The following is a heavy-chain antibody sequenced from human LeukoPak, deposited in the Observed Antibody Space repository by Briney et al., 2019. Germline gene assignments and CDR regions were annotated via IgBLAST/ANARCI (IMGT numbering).Heavy chain of an antibody. Sequence: ALVKVCCKASGYTFTSYDINWERQATGQGLEWMGWMNPNSGNTGYAQKFQGRVTMTRNTSISTAYMELSSLRSEDTAVYYCAGVRGVIINRGYGMDVWGQGTTVTVSS. CDR2: MNPNSGNT. D-gene: IGHD3-10*01. J-gene: IGHJ6*02. CDR1: GYTFTSYD. CDR3: AGVRGVIINRGYGMDV. V-gene: IGHV1-8*01.